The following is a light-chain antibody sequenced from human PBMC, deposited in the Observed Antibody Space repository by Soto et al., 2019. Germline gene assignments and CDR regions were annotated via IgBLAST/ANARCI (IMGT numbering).Light chain of an antibody. CDR2: DVS. V-gene: IGLV2-14*01. CDR3: SSYTTGGSLV. J-gene: IGLJ2*01. CDR1: SSDVGGYNY. Sequence: QSVLTQPASVSGSPGQSITISCTGTSSDVGGYNYVSWYQQHPGKAPKLMIYDVSNRPSGVSNRFSGYKSGNPASLTISGLQAEDEADYYCSSYTTGGSLVFGGGTKLTVL.